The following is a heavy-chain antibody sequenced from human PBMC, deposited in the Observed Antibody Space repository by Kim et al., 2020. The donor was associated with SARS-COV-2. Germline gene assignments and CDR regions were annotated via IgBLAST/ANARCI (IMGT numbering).Heavy chain of an antibody. CDR3: AKYGSGAYYFDY. V-gene: IGHV3-9*01. CDR1: GFTFDDYA. J-gene: IGHJ4*02. Sequence: GGSLRLSCAASGFTFDDYAMHWVRQAPGKGLEWVSGISWNSGSIGYADSVKGRFTISRDNAKNSLYLQMNSLRAEDTALYYCAKYGSGAYYFDYWGQGTL. D-gene: IGHD3-10*01. CDR2: ISWNSGSI.